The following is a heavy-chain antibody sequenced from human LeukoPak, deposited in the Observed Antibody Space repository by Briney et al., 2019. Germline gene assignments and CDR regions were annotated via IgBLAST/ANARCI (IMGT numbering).Heavy chain of an antibody. CDR2: ISISGGTT. V-gene: IGHV3-23*01. J-gene: IGHJ5*02. Sequence: PGGSLRLSCAAYAFTFSSYAMSWVSQAPGKGLESVSTISISGGTTYYADSVKGRFTISRDNSRNTLYLQMSSLRADDTAVYFCAITRETVTNAWGRGILVTVSS. D-gene: IGHD4-17*01. CDR1: AFTFSSYA. CDR3: AITRETVTNA.